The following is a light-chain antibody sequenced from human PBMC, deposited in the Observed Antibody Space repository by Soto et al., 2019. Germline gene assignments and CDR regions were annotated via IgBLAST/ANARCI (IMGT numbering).Light chain of an antibody. CDR1: QSVSSN. J-gene: IGKJ2*01. CDR2: GAS. Sequence: EIVMTQSPVTLSVSPGERATLSCRASQSVSSNLAWYQQKPGQAPRLLIYGASTRATGIPARFSGSGSGTEFTLTISSLQSEDFAVYYCQQYNNWPWYTFGQGTKLEIK. CDR3: QQYNNWPWYT. V-gene: IGKV3-15*01.